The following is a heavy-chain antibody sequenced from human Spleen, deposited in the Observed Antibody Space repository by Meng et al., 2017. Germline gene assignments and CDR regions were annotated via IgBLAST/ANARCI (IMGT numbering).Heavy chain of an antibody. Sequence: ASVKVSCKASGYTFTTYAIHWVRQAPGQSLEWMGWINTANGDTAYSQHLQDRITISRDTSASTADMDLSSLRSEDTAVYYCARDSGSGSLHYWGRGSLVTVSS. D-gene: IGHD3-10*01. J-gene: IGHJ4*02. CDR1: GYTFTTYA. V-gene: IGHV1-3*04. CDR3: ARDSGSGSLHY. CDR2: INTANGDT.